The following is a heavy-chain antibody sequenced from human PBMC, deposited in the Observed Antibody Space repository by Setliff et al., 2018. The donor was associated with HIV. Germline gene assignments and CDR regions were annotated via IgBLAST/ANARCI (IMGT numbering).Heavy chain of an antibody. CDR3: ARAVCPSLNCYSFFNY. V-gene: IGHV4-34*01. CDR1: GGSFSGYS. D-gene: IGHD2-15*01. J-gene: IGHJ4*01. Sequence: SETLSLTCGVDGGSFSGYSWSWIRQSPGKGLEWIGEVSRGGSTTYNPSLTGRVSVSVDTSKSQFSLKLTNVTAADAAVYYCARAVCPSLNCYSFFNYWGHGSLVTVSS. CDR2: VSRGGST.